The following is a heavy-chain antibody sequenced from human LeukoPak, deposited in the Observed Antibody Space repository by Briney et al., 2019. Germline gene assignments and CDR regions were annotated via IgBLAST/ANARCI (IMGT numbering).Heavy chain of an antibody. CDR1: GGSISSYY. CDR2: IYYSGST. J-gene: IGHJ3*02. D-gene: IGHD3-22*01. Sequence: SETLSLTCTVFGGSISSYYWSWIRQPPGKGLEWIGYIYYSGSTNYNPSLKSRVTISVDTSKNQFSLKLSSVTAADTAVYYCASSQRWGYDSSGYSRRDAFDIWGQGTMVTVSS. CDR3: ASSQRWGYDSSGYSRRDAFDI. V-gene: IGHV4-59*01.